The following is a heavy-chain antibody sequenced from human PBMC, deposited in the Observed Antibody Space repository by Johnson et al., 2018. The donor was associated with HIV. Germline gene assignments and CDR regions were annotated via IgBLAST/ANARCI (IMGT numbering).Heavy chain of an antibody. V-gene: IGHV3-30*04. CDR2: ISYGGKNK. J-gene: IGHJ3*02. CDR1: GFTFSSYA. Sequence: QVQLVESGGGVVQPGRSLRLSCEASGFTFSSYAVHWVRQAPGKGLEWVALISYGGKNKYYADSVKGRFTISRDNAKNSLSLQMNSLRAEDTAIYYCAREEGSDILTRGDAFDIWGQGTMVTVSS. D-gene: IGHD3-9*01. CDR3: AREEGSDILTRGDAFDI.